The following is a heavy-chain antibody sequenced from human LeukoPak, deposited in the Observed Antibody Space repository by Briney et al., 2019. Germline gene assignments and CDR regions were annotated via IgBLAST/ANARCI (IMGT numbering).Heavy chain of an antibody. D-gene: IGHD2-8*01. V-gene: IGHV3-30*02. J-gene: IGHJ4*02. CDR3: AKDPDCTSGICYTFFDY. CDR1: GFSFTNYA. Sequence: PGGSLRLSCAASGFSFTNYAMHWVRQAPGKGLEWVAFIRYDASYQNYPDSVKGRFTISRDISKNTLYLQMNSLRAEDTAVYYCAKDPDCTSGICYTFFDYWGQGTLVTVSS. CDR2: IRYDASYQ.